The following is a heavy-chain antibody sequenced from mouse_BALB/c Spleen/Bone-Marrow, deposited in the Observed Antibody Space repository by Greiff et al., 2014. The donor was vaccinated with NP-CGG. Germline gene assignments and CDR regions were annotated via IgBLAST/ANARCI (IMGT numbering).Heavy chain of an antibody. CDR3: ARFKWGPDY. J-gene: IGHJ2*01. Sequence: EVQLQQSGGGLVQPGGSRKLSCTASGFTFSSFGMHWVRQAPEKGLEWAAYISSGSTTIYYADTVKGRFTISRDNPKNTLFLQMTSLGAEDTAMYYGARFKWGPDYWGQGTTLTVSS. D-gene: IGHD1-3*01. CDR2: ISSGSTTI. CDR1: GFTFSSFG. V-gene: IGHV5-17*02.